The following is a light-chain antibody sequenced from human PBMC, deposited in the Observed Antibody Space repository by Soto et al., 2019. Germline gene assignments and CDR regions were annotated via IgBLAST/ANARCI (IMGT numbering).Light chain of an antibody. CDR1: ESVSSN. CDR3: QQYNDWPLT. CDR2: GAF. V-gene: IGKV3-15*01. Sequence: VLTQSPATLSLSPGERATLSCRASESVSSNHLAWYQQKPGQAPRLLIYGAFTRATGIPARFSGTGSGTEFTLTISSLQSEDFALYYCQQYNDWPLTFGQGTKVDIK. J-gene: IGKJ1*01.